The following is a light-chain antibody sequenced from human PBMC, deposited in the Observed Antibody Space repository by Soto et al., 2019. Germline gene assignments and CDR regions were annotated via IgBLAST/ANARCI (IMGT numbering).Light chain of an antibody. CDR2: SND. CDR3: AAWDDSLNGVV. V-gene: IGLV1-44*01. J-gene: IGLJ2*01. Sequence: QSVLTQPPSASGTPGQRVTISCSGSSSNIGTNTVNWYQQLPRTAPKLLIYSNDQRPSGVPDRFSGSKSGTSASLAISGLQSADDADYYCAAWDDSLNGVVCGGGTKVTVL. CDR1: SSNIGTNT.